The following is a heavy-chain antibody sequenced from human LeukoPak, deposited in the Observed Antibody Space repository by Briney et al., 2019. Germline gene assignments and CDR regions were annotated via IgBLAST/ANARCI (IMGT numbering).Heavy chain of an antibody. V-gene: IGHV3-23*01. CDR2: ISGSGGNT. D-gene: IGHD4-11*01. J-gene: IGHJ4*02. Sequence: GGSLRLSCVASGFTFSSSEMNWVRQAPGRGLEWLSSISGSGGNTYYADSVKGRFTISRDNSKNTLYLQMNSLRAEDTAIYYCANPPTVTSLHYWGQGTLVTVSS. CDR3: ANPPTVTSLHY. CDR1: GFTFSSSE.